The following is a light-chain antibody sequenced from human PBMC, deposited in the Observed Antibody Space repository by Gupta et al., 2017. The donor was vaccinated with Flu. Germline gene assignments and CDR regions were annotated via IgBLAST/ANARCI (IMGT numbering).Light chain of an antibody. CDR2: GSN. V-gene: IGLV1-40*01. Sequence: NIGAGYDVHWYQQNPGKAPKILIYGSNNRPSGVPNRFSGSKSDTSSSLAITGLQAEDEADYYCQSFDSSISGSKVFGGGTKLTVL. CDR1: NIGAGYD. CDR3: QSFDSSISGSKV. J-gene: IGLJ3*02.